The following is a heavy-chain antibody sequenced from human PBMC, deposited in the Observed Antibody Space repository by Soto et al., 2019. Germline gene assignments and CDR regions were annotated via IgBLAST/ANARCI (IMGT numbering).Heavy chain of an antibody. CDR1: GFTFSTYN. J-gene: IGHJ4*02. Sequence: EVQLVESGGGLVQPGGSLRLSCGASGFTFSTYNMHWVRQGPGKGLVWVSRINSDGSSTRYADSVKGRFTISRDNAKNTLYLQMNSLRVEDTAIYYCVRRGDGYLYYFDYWGQGTLVTVSS. CDR2: INSDGSST. D-gene: IGHD3-10*01. V-gene: IGHV3-74*01. CDR3: VRRGDGYLYYFDY.